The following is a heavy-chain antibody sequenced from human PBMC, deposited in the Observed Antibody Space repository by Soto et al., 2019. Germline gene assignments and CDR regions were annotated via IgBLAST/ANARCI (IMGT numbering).Heavy chain of an antibody. CDR2: ISAYNGNT. D-gene: IGHD3-10*01. CDR3: ARVSVVRGVINNWFDP. J-gene: IGHJ5*02. Sequence: QVQLVQSGAEVKKPGASVKVSCKASGYTFTSYGISWVRQAPGQGLEWMGWISAYNGNTNYAQKLQGRVTMTTDTSTSTAYMALRSMRSADTAVYYCARVSVVRGVINNWFDPWGQGTLVTVSS. CDR1: GYTFTSYG. V-gene: IGHV1-18*01.